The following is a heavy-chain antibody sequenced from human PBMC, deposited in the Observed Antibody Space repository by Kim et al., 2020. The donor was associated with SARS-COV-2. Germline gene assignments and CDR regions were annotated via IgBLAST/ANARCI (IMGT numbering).Heavy chain of an antibody. D-gene: IGHD3-16*01. CDR3: ARDLGRDGPDLHPDY. CDR2: ISGSSSYI. Sequence: GGSLRLSCAASGFTFSSYSMNWVRQAPGKGLEWVSYISGSSSYIFYADSVKGRFTISRDNANNSLYLQMNSLRAEDTAVYYCARDLGRDGPDLHPDYWGPGSPVT. J-gene: IGHJ4*02. V-gene: IGHV3-21*01. CDR1: GFTFSSYS.